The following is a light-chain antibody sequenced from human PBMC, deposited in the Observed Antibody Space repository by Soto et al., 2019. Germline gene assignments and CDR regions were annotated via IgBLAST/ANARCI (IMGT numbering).Light chain of an antibody. CDR2: DVS. CDR3: SSYTSSSTYV. J-gene: IGLJ1*01. V-gene: IGLV2-14*01. Sequence: QSVLTQPPSASGSPGQSVTISCTGTSSYVGGYNYVSWYQQHPGKAPKLMIYDVSNRPSGVSNRFSGSKSGNTASLTISGLQAEDEADYYCSSYTSSSTYVFGTGTKVTVL. CDR1: SSYVGGYNY.